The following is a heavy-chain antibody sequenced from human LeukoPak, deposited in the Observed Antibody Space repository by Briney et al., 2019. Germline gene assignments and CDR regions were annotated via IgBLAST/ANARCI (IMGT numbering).Heavy chain of an antibody. J-gene: IGHJ4*02. CDR2: ITYDGSNK. CDR1: GFTFSSYG. CDR3: AKDWGREVGDPYFDY. Sequence: GRSLRLSCAASGFTFSSYGMRWVRQAPGKGLEWVAVITYDGSNKYYADSVMGRFTISRDNSKNTLYLQMNSLRAEDTAVYYCAKDWGREVGDPYFDYWGQGTLVTVSS. D-gene: IGHD3-16*01. V-gene: IGHV3-30*18.